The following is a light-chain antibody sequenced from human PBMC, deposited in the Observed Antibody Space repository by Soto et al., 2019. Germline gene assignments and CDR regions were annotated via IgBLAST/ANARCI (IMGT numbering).Light chain of an antibody. Sequence: SALTQPPSASGSPGQSVTISCTGTSSDVGGYNYVSWYQQHPGKATKLMIYDVSKRPSGVHDRFSGSKSGNTASLTVSGLQAEDEADYYCSSYAVSLYVFGTATKVTVL. CDR1: SSDVGGYNY. CDR3: SSYAVSLYV. V-gene: IGLV2-8*01. J-gene: IGLJ1*01. CDR2: DVS.